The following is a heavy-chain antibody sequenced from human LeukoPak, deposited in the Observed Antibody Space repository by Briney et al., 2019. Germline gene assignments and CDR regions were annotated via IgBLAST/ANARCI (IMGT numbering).Heavy chain of an antibody. J-gene: IGHJ5*02. Sequence: SETLSLTCTVSGGSISSSSYYWGWIRQPPGKGLEWIGSIYHSGSTNYNPSLKSRVTISVDTSKNQFSLKLSSVTAADTAVYYCARDAGWLHYNWFDPWGQGTLVTVSS. V-gene: IGHV4-39*07. CDR3: ARDAGWLHYNWFDP. CDR2: IYHSGST. D-gene: IGHD3-22*01. CDR1: GGSISSSSYY.